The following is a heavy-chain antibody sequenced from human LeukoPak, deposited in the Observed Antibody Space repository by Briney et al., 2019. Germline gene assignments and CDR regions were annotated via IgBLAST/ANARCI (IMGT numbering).Heavy chain of an antibody. Sequence: ASVKVSCTASGYTFTSYYMHWVRQAPGQGLEWMGIINPSGGSTSYAQKFQGRVTMTRDTSTGTVYKELSNLRSEDSAVYYLXXXXXXXSWHDAFDIWGQGTMVTVSS. CDR1: GYTFTSYY. D-gene: IGHD6-13*01. J-gene: IGHJ3*02. CDR2: INPSGGST. V-gene: IGHV1-46*01. CDR3: XXXXXXXSWHDAFDI.